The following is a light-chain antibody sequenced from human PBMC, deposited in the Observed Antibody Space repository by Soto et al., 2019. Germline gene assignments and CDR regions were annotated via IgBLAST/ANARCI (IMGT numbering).Light chain of an antibody. J-gene: IGKJ2*01. CDR1: QSIDIN. CDR2: KAS. Sequence: DIQMTQSPSTLSASVGDRVTITCRASQSIDINLAWYQQKPGQAPSLLIYKASSLESGVPSRFSGSGSGTEFTLTISSLQPDDFATYYCQQYQHKSSPYTFGHGTKLEIK. CDR3: QQYQHKSSPYT. V-gene: IGKV1-5*03.